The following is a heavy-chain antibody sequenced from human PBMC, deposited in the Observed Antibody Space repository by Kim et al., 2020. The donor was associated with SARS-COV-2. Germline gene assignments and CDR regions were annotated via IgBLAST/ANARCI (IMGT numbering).Heavy chain of an antibody. J-gene: IGHJ5*02. D-gene: IGHD6-13*01. Sequence: STYFADSLKGRFNISRDTSKITLYLQRSRLRAEDTAVYYCRTLVTSSSLSWGQGTLVTVSS. CDR3: RTLVTSSSLS. CDR2: ST. V-gene: IGHV3-64D*09.